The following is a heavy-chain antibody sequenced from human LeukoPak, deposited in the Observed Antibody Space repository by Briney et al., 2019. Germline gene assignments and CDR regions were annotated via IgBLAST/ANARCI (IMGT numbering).Heavy chain of an antibody. J-gene: IGHJ4*02. CDR3: ARVGGYYFAPDY. CDR1: GGTFSSYA. Sequence: ASVKVSCKASGGTFSSYAISWVRQAPGQGLEWMGGIIPIFGTANYAQKFQGRVTMTTDTSTSTAYMDLRSLRSDDTAVYYCARVGGYYFAPDYWGQGTLVTVSS. CDR2: IIPIFGTA. V-gene: IGHV1-69*05. D-gene: IGHD2-15*01.